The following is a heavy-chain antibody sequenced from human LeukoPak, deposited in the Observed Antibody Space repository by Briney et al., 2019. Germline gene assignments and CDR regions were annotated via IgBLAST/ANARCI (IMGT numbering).Heavy chain of an antibody. J-gene: IGHJ4*02. V-gene: IGHV1-46*01. D-gene: IGHD7-27*01. CDR2: INPSGGST. Sequence: GASVKVSRNASGYTFTSYYKQWVRQAPGQGLEWMGIINPSGGSTSYAQKFQGRVNFTRHMSTTTVYMELRSQSSEDEAVYYYARGTPTGDLWFDYWGQAPLVTSSS. CDR3: ARGTPTGDLWFDY. CDR1: GYTFTSYY.